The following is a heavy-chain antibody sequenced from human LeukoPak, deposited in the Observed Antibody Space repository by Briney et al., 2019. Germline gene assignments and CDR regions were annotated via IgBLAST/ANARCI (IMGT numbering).Heavy chain of an antibody. CDR1: GFTFSSYA. V-gene: IGHV3-64*01. CDR2: ISSNGGST. J-gene: IGHJ4*02. D-gene: IGHD3-10*01. Sequence: GGSLRLSCAASGFTFSSYAMHWVRQAPGKGLEYVSAISSNGGSTYYANSVKGRFTISRDNSKNTLYLQMSSLRAEDTAVYYCAKRGESDGLYYFDYWGQGTLVTVSS. CDR3: AKRGESDGLYYFDY.